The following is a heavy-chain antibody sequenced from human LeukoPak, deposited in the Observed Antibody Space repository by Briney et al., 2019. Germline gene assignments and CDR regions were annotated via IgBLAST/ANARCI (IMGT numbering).Heavy chain of an antibody. J-gene: IGHJ4*02. CDR3: ARDHSLGPRDYGDYKAVLVN. CDR1: GGSISSGSYY. Sequence: SETLSLTCTVSGGSISSGSYYWSWIRQPAGKGLEWIGHIYYSGSTNYNPSLKSRVTISVDTSKNQFSLKLSSVTAADTAVYYCARDHSLGPRDYGDYKAVLVNWGQGTLVTVSS. D-gene: IGHD4-17*01. V-gene: IGHV4-61*10. CDR2: IYYSGST.